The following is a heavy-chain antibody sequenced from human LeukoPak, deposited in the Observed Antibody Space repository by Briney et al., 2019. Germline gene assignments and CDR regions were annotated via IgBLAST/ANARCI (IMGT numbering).Heavy chain of an antibody. V-gene: IGHV3-9*01. CDR2: ISWNSGSI. D-gene: IGHD3-22*01. J-gene: IGHJ3*02. Sequence: GGSLRLSCAASGFTFDDYAMHWVRQAPGKGLEWVSGISWNSGSIGYADSVKGRFTISRDNAKNSLYLQMNSLRAEDTAVYYCASPTYYYDSSGSSAFDIWGQGTMVTVSS. CDR3: ASPTYYYDSSGSSAFDI. CDR1: GFTFDDYA.